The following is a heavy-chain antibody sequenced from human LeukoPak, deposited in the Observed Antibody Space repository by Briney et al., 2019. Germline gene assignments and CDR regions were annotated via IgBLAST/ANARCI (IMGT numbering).Heavy chain of an antibody. V-gene: IGHV3-9*01. CDR2: ISWNSGSI. J-gene: IGHJ4*02. CDR1: GFTFDDYA. CDR3: AKDMEEGYPNYYFDY. D-gene: IGHD5-12*01. Sequence: GGSLRLSCAASGFTFDDYAMHWDRQAPGKGLEWVSGISWNSGSIGYADSVKGRFTISRDDAKNSLYLQMNSLRAEDTALYYCAKDMEEGYPNYYFDYWGQGTLVTVSS.